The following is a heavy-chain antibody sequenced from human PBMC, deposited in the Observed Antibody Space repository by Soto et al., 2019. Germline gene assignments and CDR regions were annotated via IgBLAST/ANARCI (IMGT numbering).Heavy chain of an antibody. CDR2: IQSGGPT. V-gene: IGHV3-66*01. J-gene: IGHJ6*03. CDR1: GFTVSSKY. CDR3: ARDDVFCDGGRCYGVPLDV. D-gene: IGHD2-15*01. Sequence: GGSLRLSCAASGFTVSSKYMSWVRQAPGKGLEWVSLIQSGGPTYYADSVKGRFTISRDTSENTLHLQMDSLRAEDTAVYYCARDDVFCDGGRCYGVPLDVWGKGITVTVS.